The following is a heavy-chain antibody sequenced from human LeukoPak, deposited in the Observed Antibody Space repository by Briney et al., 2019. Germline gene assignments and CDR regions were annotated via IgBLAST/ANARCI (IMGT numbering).Heavy chain of an antibody. J-gene: IGHJ4*02. CDR3: ARLGAARRDDYNPKSPFDY. Sequence: ASVKVSCKASGYTFTSYGITWVRQAPGQGLEWMGWISAYSGHTKYAQKVQGRVTMTTDTSTSTAYMELRSLRSDDAAVYYCARLGAARRDDYNPKSPFDYWGQGTLVTVSS. CDR2: ISAYSGHT. V-gene: IGHV1-18*01. CDR1: GYTFTSYG. D-gene: IGHD5-24*01.